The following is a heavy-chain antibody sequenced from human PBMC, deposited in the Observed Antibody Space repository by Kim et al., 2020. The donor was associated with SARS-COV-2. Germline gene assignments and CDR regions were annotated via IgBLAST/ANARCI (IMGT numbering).Heavy chain of an antibody. CDR1: GFTFITYG. V-gene: IGHV3-48*02. CDR2: INSTGSGI. Sequence: GGSLRLSCAASGFTFITYGMNWVRQAPGKGLEWISHINSTGSGIHYADSVKGRFTISRDNVKKSVFLQMNSLRDEDTAVYYCTTGSEGVQDFDSWGQGTLVTVSS. D-gene: IGHD2-8*01. J-gene: IGHJ4*02. CDR3: TTGSEGVQDFDS.